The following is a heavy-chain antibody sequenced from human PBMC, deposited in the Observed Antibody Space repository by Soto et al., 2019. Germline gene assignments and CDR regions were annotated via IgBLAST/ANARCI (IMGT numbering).Heavy chain of an antibody. CDR1: GFTFSSYG. D-gene: IGHD6-6*01. J-gene: IGHJ6*02. V-gene: IGHV3-30*18. CDR3: AKSISIAARPYYYGMDV. CDR2: ISYDGSNK. Sequence: QVQLVESGGGVVQPWRSLRLSCAASGFTFSSYGMHWVRQAPGKGLEWVAVISYDGSNKYYADSVKGRFTISRDNSKNTLYLQMNSLRAEDTAVYYCAKSISIAARPYYYGMDVWGQGTTVTVSS.